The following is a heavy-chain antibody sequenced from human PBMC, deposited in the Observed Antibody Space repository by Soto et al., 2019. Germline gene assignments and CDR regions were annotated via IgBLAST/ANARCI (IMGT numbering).Heavy chain of an antibody. CDR3: ARGTHDGYNSSRGY. CDR1: GYSFTNYW. CDR2: IYLRNSDI. J-gene: IGHJ4*02. D-gene: IGHD6-25*01. Sequence: GESLMISCKGSGYSFTNYWMGWVRQMPGKGLEWMGIIYLRNSDIRYSPPFQGQVTISADNSISTAYLQWSSLKASDTAMYYWARGTHDGYNSSRGYWGQRTLVTVSS. V-gene: IGHV5-51*01.